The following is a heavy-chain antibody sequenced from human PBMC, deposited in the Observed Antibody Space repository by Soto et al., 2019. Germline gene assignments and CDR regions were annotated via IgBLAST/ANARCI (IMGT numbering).Heavy chain of an antibody. Sequence: QVQLVESGGGVVQPGRSLRLSCAASGFTFSSYGMHWVRQAPGKGLEWVAVISYDGNNEYYADSVKGRFTISRDNSKNTLYLQMNSLRAEDTAVYYCAKDVGLAADGTSYFYGMDVWGQGTTVSVSS. CDR2: ISYDGNNE. J-gene: IGHJ6*02. D-gene: IGHD6-13*01. CDR1: GFTFSSYG. CDR3: AKDVGLAADGTSYFYGMDV. V-gene: IGHV3-30*18.